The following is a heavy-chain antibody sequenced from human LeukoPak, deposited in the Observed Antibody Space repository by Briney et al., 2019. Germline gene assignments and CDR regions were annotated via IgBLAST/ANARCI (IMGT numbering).Heavy chain of an antibody. D-gene: IGHD6-19*01. CDR1: GVSISSYY. CDR3: ARQVQWLALDY. V-gene: IGHV4-4*07. Sequence: SETLSLTCTVSGVSISSYYWSWLRQPAGKGLEWIGCIYTSGSTNYNPSLKSRVTMSVDTSKNQFSLKLSSVTAADTAVYYCARQVQWLALDYWGQGTLVTVSS. J-gene: IGHJ4*02. CDR2: IYTSGST.